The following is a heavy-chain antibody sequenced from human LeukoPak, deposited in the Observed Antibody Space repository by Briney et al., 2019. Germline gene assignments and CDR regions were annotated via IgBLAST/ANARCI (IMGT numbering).Heavy chain of an antibody. CDR2: INTNTGNP. Sequence: ASVKVSCKASGYTFTSYAMNWVRQAPGQGLEWMGWINTNTGNPTYAQGFTGRFVFSLDTSVSTAYLQISSLKAEDTAVYYCASRHYDILTGYYRSSYYYYGMDVWGQGTTVTVSS. J-gene: IGHJ6*02. CDR1: GYTFTSYA. V-gene: IGHV7-4-1*02. CDR3: ASRHYDILTGYYRSSYYYYGMDV. D-gene: IGHD3-9*01.